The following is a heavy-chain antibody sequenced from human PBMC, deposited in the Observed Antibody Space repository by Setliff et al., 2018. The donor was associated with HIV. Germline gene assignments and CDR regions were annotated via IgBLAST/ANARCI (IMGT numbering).Heavy chain of an antibody. CDR2: ITHSGSA. V-gene: IGHV4-38-2*01. CDR3: ARILRLNWFDP. CDR1: GYSISSAYY. J-gene: IGHJ5*02. Sequence: SETLSLTCAVSGYSISSAYYWSWIRQPPGKGLEWIGEITHSGSANYNPSLKSRVTISVDTSKNQFSLKLSSVTAADTAVYYCARILRLNWFDPWGQGTLVTVSS.